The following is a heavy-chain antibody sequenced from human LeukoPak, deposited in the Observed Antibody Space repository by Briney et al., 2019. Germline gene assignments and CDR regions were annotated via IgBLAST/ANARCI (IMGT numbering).Heavy chain of an antibody. D-gene: IGHD3-9*01. CDR2: IYYNGNT. CDR3: ARVVYDVLTGYYVDY. V-gene: IGHV4-30-4*01. J-gene: IGHJ4*02. CDR1: GGSISSGDYY. Sequence: PSQTLSLTCTVSGGSISSGDYYWSWLRQSPGEGLEWIGYIYYNGNTYYNPSLKSRVSISRDRSKSQFSLKLSSVTAADTAVYYCARVVYDVLTGYYVDYWGQGTLVTVSS.